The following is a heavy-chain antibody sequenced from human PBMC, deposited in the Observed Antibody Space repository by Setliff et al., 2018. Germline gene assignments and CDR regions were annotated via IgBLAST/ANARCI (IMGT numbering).Heavy chain of an antibody. CDR1: GDFISSGSYY. CDR2: VSSRGNT. CDR3: ARDPGYPSGVAGGFDT. V-gene: IGHV4-61*09. J-gene: IGHJ3*02. Sequence: PSETLSLTCSSSGDFISSGSYYWSWIRQTAGNGLEWIGHVSSRGNTNYNPSLKSRVTISIDTSSKHFSLILTSVTAADTAVYYCARDPGYPSGVAGGFDTWGQGTTVTVSS. D-gene: IGHD2-2*03.